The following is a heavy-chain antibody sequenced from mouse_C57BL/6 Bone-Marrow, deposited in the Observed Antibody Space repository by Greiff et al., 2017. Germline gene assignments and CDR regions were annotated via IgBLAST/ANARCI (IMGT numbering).Heavy chain of an antibody. CDR1: GYTFTDYE. D-gene: IGHD2-4*01. J-gene: IGHJ2*01. CDR3: SRSSCDYDPCY. CDR2: IDPEDGGT. V-gene: IGHV1-15*01. Sequence: VQLQQSGAELVRPGASVTLSCKASGYTFTDYEMHWVKQTPVHGLEWIGAIDPEDGGTAYNQKFKGKAILTADKSSTTAYMELRSLTSEDSAVYFCSRSSCDYDPCYWGQGTTLTVSS.